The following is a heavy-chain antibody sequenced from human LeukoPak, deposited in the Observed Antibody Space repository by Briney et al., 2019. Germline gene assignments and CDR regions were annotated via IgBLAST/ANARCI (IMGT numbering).Heavy chain of an antibody. V-gene: IGHV4-39*07. CDR3: ARLLRVGYCSTTSCNWFDP. J-gene: IGHJ5*02. CDR2: IYYSGST. CDR1: GGSISSTSYY. D-gene: IGHD2-2*03. Sequence: SETLSLTCTVSGGSISSTSYYWGWIRQPPGKGLEWIGSIYYSGSTYYNPSLKSRVTISVDTSKNQFSLKLSSVTAADTAVYYCARLLRVGYCSTTSCNWFDPWGQGTLVTVSS.